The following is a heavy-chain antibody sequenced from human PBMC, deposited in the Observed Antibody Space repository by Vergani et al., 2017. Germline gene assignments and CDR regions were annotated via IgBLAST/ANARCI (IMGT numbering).Heavy chain of an antibody. CDR1: GFTFSTYA. V-gene: IGHV3-23*01. D-gene: IGHD1-1*01. Sequence: EVQLLESGGDLVQPGGSLRLSCAASGFTFSTYAMTWVRQAPGKGLEWVSVITGSGDSTYYAASVKGRFTISRDNSKSTLFLDMNSLRPEDTAVYYCAKETVSDSWGQGTLVTVSS. CDR2: ITGSGDST. CDR3: AKETVSDS. J-gene: IGHJ4*02.